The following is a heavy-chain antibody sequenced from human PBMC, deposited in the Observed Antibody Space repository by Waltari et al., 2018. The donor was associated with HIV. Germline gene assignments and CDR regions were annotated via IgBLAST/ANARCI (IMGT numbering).Heavy chain of an antibody. CDR1: GGSFSGYY. Sequence: QVQLQQWGAGLLKPSETLSLTCAVYGGSFSGYYWSWIRQPPGKGLEWIGEINHSGSTNYNPSLKSRVTISVDTSKNQFSLKLSSVTAADTAVYYCARFPPYYYYYGMDVWGQGTTVTVSS. CDR2: INHSGST. CDR3: ARFPPYYYYYGMDV. J-gene: IGHJ6*02. V-gene: IGHV4-34*01.